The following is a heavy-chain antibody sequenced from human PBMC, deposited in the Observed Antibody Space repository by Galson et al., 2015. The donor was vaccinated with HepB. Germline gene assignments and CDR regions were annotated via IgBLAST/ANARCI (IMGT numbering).Heavy chain of an antibody. V-gene: IGHV5-51*01. D-gene: IGHD4-17*01. CDR3: ARPLGVGDGDDAFDI. Sequence: QSGAEVKKPGESLKISCKGSGYSFTSYWIGWVRQMPGKGLEWMGLIYPGDSGIRYSPSFQGQVTISADKSISTAYLQWSSLKASDTAMYYCARPLGVGDGDDAFDIWGQGTMVTVSS. CDR1: GYSFTSYW. CDR2: IYPGDSGI. J-gene: IGHJ3*02.